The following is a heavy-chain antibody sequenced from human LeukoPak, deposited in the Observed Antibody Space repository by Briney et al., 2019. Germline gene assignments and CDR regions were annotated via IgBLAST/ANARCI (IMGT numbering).Heavy chain of an antibody. CDR2: IYTSGST. J-gene: IGHJ6*03. CDR1: GGSISSYY. V-gene: IGHV4-4*09. CDR3: ARDKVQVVPAAPREYYYYYYMDV. Sequence: SETLSLTCTVSGGSISSYYWSWIRQPPGKGLEWIGYIYTSGSTNYNPSLKSRVTISVDTSKNQFSLKLSSVTAADTAVYYCARDKVQVVPAAPREYYYYYYMDVWGKGTTVTVSS. D-gene: IGHD2-2*01.